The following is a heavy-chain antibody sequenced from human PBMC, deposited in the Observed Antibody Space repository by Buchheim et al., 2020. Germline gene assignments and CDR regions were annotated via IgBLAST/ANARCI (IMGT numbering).Heavy chain of an antibody. Sequence: QLQLQESGPGLVKPSETLSLTCTVSGGSISSGSYYWGWIRQSPGKGLEWIAIIGHTGDTYYNPSLQSRVTISVDTFKNQFSLKLSSVTAADTAVYYCARHRTVTGSSLSDYWGQGTL. J-gene: IGHJ4*02. CDR1: GGSISSGSYY. V-gene: IGHV4-39*01. D-gene: IGHD1-26*01. CDR2: IGHTGDT. CDR3: ARHRTVTGSSLSDY.